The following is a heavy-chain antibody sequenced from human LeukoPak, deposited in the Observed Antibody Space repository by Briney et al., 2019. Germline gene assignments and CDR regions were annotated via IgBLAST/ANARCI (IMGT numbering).Heavy chain of an antibody. CDR3: AREVAVCYFDY. V-gene: IGHV4-59*01. CDR1: GGSISSYY. Sequence: SETLSLTCTVSGGSISSYYWSWIRQPPGKGLEWIGYIYYSGSTNYNPSLKSRVTISVDTSKNQFSLKLSSVTAADTAVYYCAREVAVCYFDYWGQGTLVTVSS. J-gene: IGHJ4*02. CDR2: IYYSGST. D-gene: IGHD6-19*01.